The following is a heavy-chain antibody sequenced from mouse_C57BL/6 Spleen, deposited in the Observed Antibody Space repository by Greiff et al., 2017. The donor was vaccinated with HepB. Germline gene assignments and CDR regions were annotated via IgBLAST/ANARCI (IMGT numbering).Heavy chain of an antibody. Sequence: VQLQQSGPELVKPGASVKISCKASGYSFTSYYIHWVKQRPGQGLEWIGWIYPGSGNTKYNEKFKGKATLTADTSSSTAYMQLSSLTSEDSAVYYCARVAQATGYAMDYWGQGTSVTVSS. CDR1: GYSFTSYY. CDR3: ARVAQATGYAMDY. J-gene: IGHJ4*01. V-gene: IGHV1-66*01. CDR2: IYPGSGNT. D-gene: IGHD3-2*02.